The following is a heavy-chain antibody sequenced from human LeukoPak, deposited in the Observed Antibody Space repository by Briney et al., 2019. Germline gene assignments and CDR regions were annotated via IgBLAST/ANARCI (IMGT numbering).Heavy chain of an antibody. Sequence: GGSMRLSCAPSGFTFSSYSMNWVRQAPGKGREWDSSISSSSSYIYYADSVKGRFTMSRDNAKNSLYLQMSSLRAEDTAVYYCAVLIRRRTNCSSSGCYTGGFGYWGQGTLVTVS. CDR2: ISSSSSYI. D-gene: IGHD2-2*02. J-gene: IGHJ4*02. V-gene: IGHV3-21*01. CDR1: GFTFSSYS. CDR3: AVLIRRRTNCSSSGCYTGGFGY.